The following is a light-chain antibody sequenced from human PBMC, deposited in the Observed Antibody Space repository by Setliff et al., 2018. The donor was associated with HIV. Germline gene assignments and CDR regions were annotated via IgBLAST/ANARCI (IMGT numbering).Light chain of an antibody. CDR1: SSDVGSYNL. CDR2: EVT. Sequence: LTQPASVSGSPGQSITISCTGTSSDVGSYNLVSWYQQRPGKAPKLIMYEVTKWPSGVSDRFSGSKSGNTASLTISGLQADDEADYYCCSYGSSDTFVFGTGTKV. J-gene: IGLJ1*01. V-gene: IGLV2-23*02. CDR3: CSYGSSDTFV.